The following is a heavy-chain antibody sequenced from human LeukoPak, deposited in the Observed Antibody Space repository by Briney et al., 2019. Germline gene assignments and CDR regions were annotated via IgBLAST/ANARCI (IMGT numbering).Heavy chain of an antibody. D-gene: IGHD6-19*01. CDR3: AKDEIGAVAGLLDY. CDR1: GFTFSSYG. J-gene: IGHJ4*02. Sequence: QPGGSLRLSCAASGFTFSSYGMYWVRQAPGKGLEWLAVISFDGSNKYYADSVRGRFTVSRDNSKDTLYLQMNSLRAEDTAVYYCAKDEIGAVAGLLDYWGQGILVTVSS. V-gene: IGHV3-30*18. CDR2: ISFDGSNK.